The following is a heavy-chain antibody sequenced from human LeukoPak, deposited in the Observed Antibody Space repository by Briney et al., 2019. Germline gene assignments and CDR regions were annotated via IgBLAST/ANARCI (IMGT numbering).Heavy chain of an antibody. CDR2: ISGSGGST. V-gene: IGHV3-23*01. J-gene: IGHJ4*02. D-gene: IGHD3-22*01. CDR3: AKPLTMIVVVITIFDY. Sequence: GGSLRLSCAASGFTFSSYAMSWVRQAPGKGLEWVSVISGSGGSTYYADSVKGRFTISRDNSKNTLYLQMNSLRAEDTAVYYCAKPLTMIVVVITIFDYWGQGTLVTVSS. CDR1: GFTFSSYA.